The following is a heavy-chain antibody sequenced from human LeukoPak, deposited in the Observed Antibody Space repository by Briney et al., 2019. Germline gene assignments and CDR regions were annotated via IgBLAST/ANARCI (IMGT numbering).Heavy chain of an antibody. Sequence: GGSLRHSCAASGFTFSRSGMHWVRQAPGKGLEGVTFIRYDGSNKYYADSVKGRFTISRDKSKSTLYLQRNSLRVEETGVYYCARGGWGYFDLFHIRAEYFQHWGQGTLVTVSS. J-gene: IGHJ1*01. CDR3: ARGGWGYFDLFHIRAEYFQH. CDR1: GFTFSRSG. CDR2: IRYDGSNK. D-gene: IGHD3-9*01. V-gene: IGHV3-30*02.